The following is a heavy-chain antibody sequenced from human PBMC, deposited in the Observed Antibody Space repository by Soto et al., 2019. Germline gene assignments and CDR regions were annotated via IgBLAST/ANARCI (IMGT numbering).Heavy chain of an antibody. CDR3: TTGSVEGV. Sequence: EVQLVESGGGFIYPGGSLRLSCAASGLTISNAWMNWVRQAPGKGLEWVGRIKTNTEGGTTHYAAAVKGRFTVSRDDSKNTLYLPMNSLKTEDTAVYYCTTGSVEGVWGQGTTVTVSS. J-gene: IGHJ6*02. V-gene: IGHV3-15*07. CDR2: IKTNTEGGTT. D-gene: IGHD2-15*01. CDR1: GLTISNAW.